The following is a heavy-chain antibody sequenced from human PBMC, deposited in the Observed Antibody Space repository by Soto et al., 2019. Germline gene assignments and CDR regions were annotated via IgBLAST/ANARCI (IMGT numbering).Heavy chain of an antibody. CDR3: ARHIRSRAYYDFWSGRQEEVDY. CDR1: GGSINNHY. Sequence: SETLSLTCTVSGGSINNHYWSWIRQPPGKGLEWLGYVYYNGITNYNPSLKSRVTMSVDTSKNQFSLKLSSVTAADTAVYYCARHIRSRAYYDFWSGRQEEVDYWGQGTLVTVSS. V-gene: IGHV4-59*08. J-gene: IGHJ4*02. CDR2: VYYNGIT. D-gene: IGHD3-3*01.